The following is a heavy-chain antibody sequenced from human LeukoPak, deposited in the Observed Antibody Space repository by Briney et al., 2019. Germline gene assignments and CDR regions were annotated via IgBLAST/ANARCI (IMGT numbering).Heavy chain of an antibody. CDR3: AREVVAYCGGDCYSIGY. D-gene: IGHD2-21*02. V-gene: IGHV4-61*01. Sequence: SETLSLTCTVSGGSVSSGSYYWSWIRQPPGKGLEWIGYIYYSGSTNYNPSLKSRVTISVDTSKNQFSLKLSSVTAADTAVYYCAREVVAYCGGDCYSIGYWGQGTLVTVSS. J-gene: IGHJ4*02. CDR2: IYYSGST. CDR1: GGSVSSGSYY.